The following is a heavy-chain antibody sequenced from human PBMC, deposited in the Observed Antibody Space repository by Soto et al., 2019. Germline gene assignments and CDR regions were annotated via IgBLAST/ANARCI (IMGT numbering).Heavy chain of an antibody. CDR1: GYKFTNYW. CDR3: VGRDELRGNSGF. V-gene: IGHV5-51*01. Sequence: GESLKISCKASGYKFTNYWMSWVRQVPGRGLEWVGLIFPVDSDTRYSPSFQGQVTISADKSINTAYLQWNSLKASDTAIYYCVGRDELRGNSGFWGQGTLVTVPQ. CDR2: IFPVDSDT. D-gene: IGHD2-21*01. J-gene: IGHJ4*02.